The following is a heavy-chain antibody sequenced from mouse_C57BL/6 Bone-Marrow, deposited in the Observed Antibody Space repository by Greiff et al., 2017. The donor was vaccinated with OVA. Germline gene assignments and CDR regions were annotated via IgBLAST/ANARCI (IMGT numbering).Heavy chain of an antibody. J-gene: IGHJ1*03. V-gene: IGHV8-8*01. CDR2: IWWDDDK. Sequence: QVTLKESGPGILQPSQTLSLTCSFSGFSLSTFGMGVGWIRQPSGKGLEWLAHIWWDDDKYYNPSLKSRLTISKDTSKNQAFLKIANVDTADTATYYCARRRYCNYWYFDVWGTGTTVTVSA. CDR1: GFSLSTFGMG. CDR3: ARRRYCNYWYFDV.